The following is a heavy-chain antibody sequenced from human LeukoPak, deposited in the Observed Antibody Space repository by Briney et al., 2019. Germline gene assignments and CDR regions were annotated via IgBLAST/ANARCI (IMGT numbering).Heavy chain of an antibody. Sequence: GRSLRLSCATSRFNFDSQEMNWVRQDPGKGLECVSYISSSGTTYYADSVKGRFTISRDNAKNSLYLLMNSLRAEDTAVYYCARGGYCSTTICYAMNAFDIWGQGTMVIVSS. CDR1: RFNFDSQE. CDR3: ARGGYCSTTICYAMNAFDI. V-gene: IGHV3-48*03. CDR2: ISSSGTT. J-gene: IGHJ3*02. D-gene: IGHD2-2*03.